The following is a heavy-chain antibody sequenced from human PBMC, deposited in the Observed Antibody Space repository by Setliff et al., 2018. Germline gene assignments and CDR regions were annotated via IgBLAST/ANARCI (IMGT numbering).Heavy chain of an antibody. CDR3: ARDTSSDWAAWFDP. V-gene: IGHV4-4*07. Sequence: PSETLSLTCTVSGASIRSYYWSWIRQPPGKGLEWIGRVFVDGSTNYNPSLKSRVTMSVDTSKNQFSLKLTSVTAADTAIYYCARDTSSDWAAWFDPWSQGILVTVSS. J-gene: IGHJ5*02. CDR1: GASIRSYY. CDR2: VFVDGST. D-gene: IGHD3-22*01.